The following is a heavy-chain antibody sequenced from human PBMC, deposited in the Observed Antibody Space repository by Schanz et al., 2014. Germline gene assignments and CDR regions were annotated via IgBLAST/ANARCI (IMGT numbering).Heavy chain of an antibody. D-gene: IGHD2-15*01. CDR3: AKGMGYCSGGTCYDYYYYGLDV. CDR2: ISSGSSYA. V-gene: IGHV3-23*01. Sequence: EEQLLQSGGGLVQPGGSLRLSCAASGFTFGSYGMSWVRQGPGKGLEWVSDISSGSSYANYADSVKGRFTISRDNSENTLYLQMNSLSADDTAVFYCAKGMGYCSGGTCYDYYYYGLDVWGQGKTVTVSS. CDR1: GFTFGSYG. J-gene: IGHJ6*02.